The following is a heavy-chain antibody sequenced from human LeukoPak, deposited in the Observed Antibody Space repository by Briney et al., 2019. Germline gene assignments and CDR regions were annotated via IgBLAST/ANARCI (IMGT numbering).Heavy chain of an antibody. D-gene: IGHD6-13*01. CDR3: AKPIVSAAGRGRAFDI. CDR2: ISGSVGST. V-gene: IGHV3-23*01. Sequence: GGSLRLSCAASGFTFSSYAMSWVRQAPGKGREWVSAISGSVGSTYYADSVKGRFTISRDNSKNTPYLQMNSLRAEDTAVYYCAKPIVSAAGRGRAFDIWGQGTMVTVSS. CDR1: GFTFSSYA. J-gene: IGHJ3*02.